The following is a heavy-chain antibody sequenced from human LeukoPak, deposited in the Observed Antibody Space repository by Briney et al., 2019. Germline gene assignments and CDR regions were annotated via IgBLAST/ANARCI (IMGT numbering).Heavy chain of an antibody. Sequence: PWGSLRLSCAASGFTFSSYAMHWVRQAPGKGLEYVSAISSNGGSTYYANSVKGRFTISRDNAKNSLYLQMNSLRAEDTAVYYCAELGITMIGGVWGKGTTVTISS. CDR3: AELGITMIGGV. J-gene: IGHJ6*04. CDR2: ISSNGGST. CDR1: GFTFSSYA. D-gene: IGHD3-10*02. V-gene: IGHV3-64*04.